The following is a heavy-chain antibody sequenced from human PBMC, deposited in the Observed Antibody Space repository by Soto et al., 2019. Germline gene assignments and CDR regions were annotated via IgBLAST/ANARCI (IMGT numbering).Heavy chain of an antibody. CDR3: ARGGGSYTTGWYNDY. J-gene: IGHJ4*02. Sequence: VQLQESGPGLVKPSETMSLTCTVSGVSISNSYCSWVRQPPGKKLEWIGHIWNSATTDYNPSLRGRVTMSVDTSKNQVSLRLSSVTATDTAVYYCARGGGSYTTGWYNDYWGQGTLVTVSS. CDR1: GVSISNSY. V-gene: IGHV4-4*09. D-gene: IGHD6-19*01. CDR2: IWNSATT.